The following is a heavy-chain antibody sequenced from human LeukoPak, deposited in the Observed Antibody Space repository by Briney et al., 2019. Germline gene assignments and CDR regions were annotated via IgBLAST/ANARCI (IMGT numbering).Heavy chain of an antibody. CDR3: AGNIPKAGLRFLALDY. Sequence: SETLSLTCTVSGGSISSYYWSWIRQPAGKGLEWIGRTYTSGSTNYNPSLKSRVTMSVDTSKNQFSLKLSSVTAADTAVYYCAGNIPKAGLRFLALDYWGQGTLVTVSS. CDR2: TYTSGST. J-gene: IGHJ4*02. V-gene: IGHV4-4*07. D-gene: IGHD3-3*01. CDR1: GGSISSYY.